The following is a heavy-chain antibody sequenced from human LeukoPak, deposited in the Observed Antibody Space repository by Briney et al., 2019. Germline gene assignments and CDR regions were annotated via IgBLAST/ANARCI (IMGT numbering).Heavy chain of an antibody. V-gene: IGHV5-51*01. CDR1: GYNFTSYW. CDR3: ARFXXXXXIHFDY. CDR2: IYPGDSXT. Sequence: GESLKISCKGSGYNFTSYWIGWVRQMPGKGLEWMGIIYPGDSXTRYSPSFQGQVTISADKSISTAYLQWSSLKASDTAMYYCARFXXXXXIHFDYWGQGTLVTVSS. D-gene: IGHD2-21*01. J-gene: IGHJ4*02.